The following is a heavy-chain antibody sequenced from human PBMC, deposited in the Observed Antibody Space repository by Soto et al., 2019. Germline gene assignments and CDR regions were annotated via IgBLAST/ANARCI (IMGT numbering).Heavy chain of an antibody. CDR1: GYTFTGYY. Sequence: QVQLVQSGAEVKKPGASVKVSCKASGYTFTGYYMHWVRQAPGQGLEWMGWINPNSGGTNYAQKFQGWVTMTRDTSTSTAYMELSSLRFDDTAVYYCARHSGYDYVFDYWGQGTLVTVSS. CDR2: INPNSGGT. D-gene: IGHD5-12*01. V-gene: IGHV1-2*04. CDR3: ARHSGYDYVFDY. J-gene: IGHJ4*02.